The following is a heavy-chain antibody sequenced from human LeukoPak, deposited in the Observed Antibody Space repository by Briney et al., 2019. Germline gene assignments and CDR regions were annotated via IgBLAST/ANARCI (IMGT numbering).Heavy chain of an antibody. CDR3: VIGEGWQPDY. CDR1: GASISSFF. D-gene: IGHD5-24*01. Sequence: SETLSLTCAVSGASISSFFCNWVRQPPGKGLEWIGYIYKSENTNYNPSLKSRVTISGDTPKNEFSLKLTSVTAADTAEYYCVIGEGWQPDYWGQGTLVTVSS. V-gene: IGHV4-59*01. J-gene: IGHJ4*01. CDR2: IYKSENT.